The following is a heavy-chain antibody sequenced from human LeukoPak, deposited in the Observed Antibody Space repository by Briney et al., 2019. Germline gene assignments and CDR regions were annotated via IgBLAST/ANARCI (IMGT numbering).Heavy chain of an antibody. CDR3: ARDRRKDYIRGSYYYYYGMDV. CDR2: ISYDGSNK. V-gene: IGHV3-30-3*01. J-gene: IGHJ6*02. CDR1: GFTFSSYA. D-gene: IGHD4-11*01. Sequence: PGRSLRLSCAASGFTFSSYAMHWVRQAPGKGLEWVAVISYDGSNKYYADSVKGRFTISRDNSKKTLYLQMNSLRAEDTAVYYCARDRRKDYIRGSYYYYYGMDVWGQGTTVTVSS.